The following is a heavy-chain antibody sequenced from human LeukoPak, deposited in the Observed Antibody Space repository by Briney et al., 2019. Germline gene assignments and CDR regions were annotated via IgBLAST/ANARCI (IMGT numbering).Heavy chain of an antibody. V-gene: IGHV3-72*01. D-gene: IGHD1-26*01. CDR2: SRNKANSYTT. J-gene: IGHJ4*02. Sequence: GSLRLSCAASGFTFSDHYMDWVRQTPGKGLEWVGRSRNKANSYTTEYAASVKGRFTISRDDSKNSLSLQMNSLKTDDTAVYYCARASRSGSYFFYWGQGTLVTVSS. CDR1: GFTFSDHY. CDR3: ARASRSGSYFFY.